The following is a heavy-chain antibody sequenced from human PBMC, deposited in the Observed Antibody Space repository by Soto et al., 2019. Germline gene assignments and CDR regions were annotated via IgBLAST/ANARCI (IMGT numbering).Heavy chain of an antibody. V-gene: IGHV4-59*01. CDR1: GGSINNNF. J-gene: IGHJ5*02. CDR3: ARSVFP. CDR2: VYYDGHT. Sequence: SETLSLTCTVSGGSINNNFWGWIRQPPGKGLEWIGYVYYDGHTDYNPSLESRVTIAVDTSKNQFSLRLSSVTAADTAVYYCARSVFPWGQGTLVTVSS.